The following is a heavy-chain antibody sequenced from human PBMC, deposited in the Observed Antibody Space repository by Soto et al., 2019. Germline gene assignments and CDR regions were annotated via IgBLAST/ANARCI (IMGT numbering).Heavy chain of an antibody. CDR1: GGAITGYY. V-gene: IGHV4-59*01. D-gene: IGHD6-19*01. CDR2: VYFTGST. CDR3: SRERGAVASTADAFDV. Sequence: SETLSLTCNVSGGAITGYYWNWIRQPPGKGLEWIGYVYFTGSTKYNPSLKSRVTISVDMSKNQFSLRLTSVTSADTALYYCSRERGAVASTADAFDVWGQGTMVTVS. J-gene: IGHJ3*01.